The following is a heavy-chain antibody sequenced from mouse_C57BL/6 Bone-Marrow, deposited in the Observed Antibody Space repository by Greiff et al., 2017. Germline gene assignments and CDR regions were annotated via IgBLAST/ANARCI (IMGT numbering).Heavy chain of an antibody. CDR3: WREQRSYYFDY. CDR1: FSLTTSGMGL. J-gene: IGHJ2*01. Sequence: QVTLQVSGPGLLQPSPTLSLACTSSGFSLTTSGMGLSWLRQPPGKALVWLASTWNNDNYYNPSLKGRPTISKETSNYQVFLKLPSVDTADSATYYGAWREQRSYYFDYWGQGTTLTVSS. CDR2: WNNDNY. D-gene: IGHD3-1*01. V-gene: IGHV8-2*01.